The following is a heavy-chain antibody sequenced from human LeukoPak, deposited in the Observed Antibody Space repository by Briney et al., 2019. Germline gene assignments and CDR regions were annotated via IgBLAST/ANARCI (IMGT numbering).Heavy chain of an antibody. CDR1: EFTFSAYA. Sequence: GGSLRLSCATSEFTFSAYAMHWIRQAPGRGLEWVAFVRYGENIKYYADSVKGRFTISRDNSKNTLYLQMNSLRPEDTAVYYCAKDLGTEYNIFDYWGQGTLVTVSS. CDR2: VRYGENIK. V-gene: IGHV3-30*02. D-gene: IGHD3-9*01. CDR3: AKDLGTEYNIFDY. J-gene: IGHJ4*02.